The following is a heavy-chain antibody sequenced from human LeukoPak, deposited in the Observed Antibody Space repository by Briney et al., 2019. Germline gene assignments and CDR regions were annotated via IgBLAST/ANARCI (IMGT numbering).Heavy chain of an antibody. V-gene: IGHV3-15*01. CDR2: IKSEAYGGTT. Sequence: GGSLRLSCAASGFTFSQAWMRWVRQAPGRGLEWVGRIKSEAYGGTTDYAAPVSGRFTISRDDSKNTLYLQMNGLKAEDTAVYYCTTDYYESVSYSSYYWGQGTLVTVSS. D-gene: IGHD3-22*01. J-gene: IGHJ4*02. CDR1: GFTFSQAW. CDR3: TTDYYESVSYSSYY.